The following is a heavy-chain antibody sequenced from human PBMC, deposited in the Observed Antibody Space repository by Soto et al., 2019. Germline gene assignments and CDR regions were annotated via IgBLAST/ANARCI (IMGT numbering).Heavy chain of an antibody. V-gene: IGHV1-69*13. CDR3: ARGGLTAMAQYYFDY. Sequence: AVKVSCNSCVGAFNSYAMSWVRQAPGQGLEWMGGIIPIFGTANYAQKFQGRVTITADESTSTAYMELSSLRSEDTAVYYCARGGLTAMAQYYFDYWGQGNLVPFS. CDR1: VGAFNSYA. CDR2: IIPIFGTA. D-gene: IGHD5-18*01. J-gene: IGHJ4*02.